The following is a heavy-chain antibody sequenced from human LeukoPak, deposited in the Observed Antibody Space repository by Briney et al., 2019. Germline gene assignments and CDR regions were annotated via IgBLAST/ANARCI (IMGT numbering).Heavy chain of an antibody. Sequence: PSETLSLTCGVSGGSLSGTNWWCWVRQPPGQGLEWIGEISLAGQTNYNPSLNGRVTMSLDKSSNQLSLHLTSVTAADTATYFCSRESGPFCPFGYWGQGTLVIVSS. CDR3: SRESGPFCPFGY. CDR1: GGSLSGTNW. J-gene: IGHJ4*02. CDR2: ISLAGQT. V-gene: IGHV4/OR15-8*02. D-gene: IGHD1-26*01.